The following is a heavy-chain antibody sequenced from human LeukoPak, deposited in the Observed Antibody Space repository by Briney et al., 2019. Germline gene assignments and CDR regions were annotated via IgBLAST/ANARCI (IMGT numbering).Heavy chain of an antibody. J-gene: IGHJ4*02. CDR2: INHSGST. V-gene: IGHV4-34*01. CDR3: ARDYLGKNYFDY. Sequence: SETLSLTCAVYGGSLSGYYWSWIRQPPGKGLEWIGEINHSGSTNYNPSLKSRVTISVDTSKNQFSLKLSSVTAADTAVYYCARDYLGKNYFDYWGQGTLVTVSS. CDR1: GGSLSGYY. D-gene: IGHD1-26*01.